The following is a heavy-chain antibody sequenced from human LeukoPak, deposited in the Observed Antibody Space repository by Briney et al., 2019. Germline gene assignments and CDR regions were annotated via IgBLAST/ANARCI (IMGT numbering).Heavy chain of an antibody. J-gene: IGHJ4*02. D-gene: IGHD3-9*01. V-gene: IGHV1-2*02. Sequence: GASVKVSCKASGYTFTGYYMHWVRQAPGQGLEWMGWINPNSGGTNYAQKFQGRVTMTRDTSISTAYMELSRLRSDDTAVYYCAGIYDILTGEANFDYWGQGNLVTVSS. CDR2: INPNSGGT. CDR1: GYTFTGYY. CDR3: AGIYDILTGEANFDY.